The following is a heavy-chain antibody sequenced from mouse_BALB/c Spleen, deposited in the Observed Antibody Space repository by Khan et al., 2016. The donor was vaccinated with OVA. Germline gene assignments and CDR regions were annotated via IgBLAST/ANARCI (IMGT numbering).Heavy chain of an antibody. CDR3: ARWNYYGSTSWFGY. CDR2: IYPGSGNT. Sequence: QVQLQQSGPELVKPGASVKISCKASGYTFTDYYIKWVKQKTGQGLECIGWIYPGSGNTKYNEKFKDKATLTVDTSSRTAYMQLSSLTSEDTAVYFCARWNYYGSTSWFGYWGQGTLVTVSA. J-gene: IGHJ3*01. V-gene: IGHV1-84*02. CDR1: GYTFTDYY. D-gene: IGHD1-1*01.